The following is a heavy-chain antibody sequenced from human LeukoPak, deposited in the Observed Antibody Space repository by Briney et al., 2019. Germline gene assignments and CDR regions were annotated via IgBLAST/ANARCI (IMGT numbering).Heavy chain of an antibody. V-gene: IGHV4-59*08. CDR1: GGSISSYY. CDR3: ARQPYMLGAYYFDY. Sequence: SETLSLTCTVSGGSISSYYWSWIRQPPGKGLEWIGYIFYSGSTNYNPSLKSRVTLSVDTSKNQFSLKLGSVTAADTAVYYCARQPYMLGAYYFDYWGQGTLVTVSS. D-gene: IGHD1-26*01. J-gene: IGHJ4*02. CDR2: IFYSGST.